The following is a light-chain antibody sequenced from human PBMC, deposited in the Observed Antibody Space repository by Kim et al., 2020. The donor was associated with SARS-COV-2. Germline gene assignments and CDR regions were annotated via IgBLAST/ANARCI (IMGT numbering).Light chain of an antibody. CDR2: KAS. J-gene: IGKJ2*02. CDR1: QSISSW. CDR3: QQCNSYSRT. Sequence: DIQMTQSPSTLSASVGDRVTITCRASQSISSWLAWYQQKPGKAPKLLLYKASSLESGVPSRFSGSGSGTEFTLTISSLQPDDFATYYCQQCNSYSRTFGQGTKLEI. V-gene: IGKV1-5*03.